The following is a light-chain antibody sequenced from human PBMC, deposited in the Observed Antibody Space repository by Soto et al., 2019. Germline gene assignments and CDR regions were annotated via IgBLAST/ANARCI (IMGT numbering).Light chain of an antibody. CDR1: SSDVGSYNY. CDR3: SSYTTRTTLYV. J-gene: IGLJ1*01. CDR2: EVS. V-gene: IGLV2-14*01. Sequence: QSVLTQPASVSGSPGQSITISCTGTSSDVGSYNYVSWYQLHPGKAPKLMIYEVSNRPPGASNRFSGSKSGDTASLTISGLQAEDEADYYCSSYTTRTTLYVFGTGTKVTVL.